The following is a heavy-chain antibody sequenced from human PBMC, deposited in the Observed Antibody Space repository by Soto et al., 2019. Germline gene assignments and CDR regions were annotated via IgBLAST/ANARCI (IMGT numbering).Heavy chain of an antibody. CDR2: IYYSGST. J-gene: IGHJ4*02. D-gene: IGHD6-19*01. V-gene: IGHV4-30-4*01. CDR1: GGSISSGDYY. Sequence: QVQLQESGPGLVKPSQTLSLTCTVSGGSISSGDYYWSWIRQPPGKGLEWIGYIYYSGSTYYNPSLKSRVTISVDTSKIQFSLKLSSVTAADTAVYYCAREMRSSGWYRDFDYWGQGTLVTVSS. CDR3: AREMRSSGWYRDFDY.